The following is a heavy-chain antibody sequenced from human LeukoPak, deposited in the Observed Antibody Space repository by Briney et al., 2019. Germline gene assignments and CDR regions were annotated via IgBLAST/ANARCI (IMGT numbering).Heavy chain of an antibody. Sequence: ASVKVSCKASGFTFIDYYIHWVRQAPGQGLEWMGWINPNSGGTNYAEKFQGRVTMTRDTSISIVYMELSRLRSDDTAVYYCARDLGSGTTSDCWGQGTLVTISS. CDR1: GFTFIDYY. CDR2: INPNSGGT. CDR3: ARDLGSGTTSDC. J-gene: IGHJ4*02. D-gene: IGHD1-1*01. V-gene: IGHV1-2*02.